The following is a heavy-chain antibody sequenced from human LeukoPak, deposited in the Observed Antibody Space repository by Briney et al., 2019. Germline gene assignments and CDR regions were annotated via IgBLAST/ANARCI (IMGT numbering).Heavy chain of an antibody. Sequence: PGRSLRLSCAASGFTFSSYAMHWVRQAPGKGLERVAVISYDGSNKYYADSVKGRFTISRDNSKNTLYLQMNSLRAEDTAVYYCARGGYDSSGYLVYWGQGTLVTVSS. D-gene: IGHD3-22*01. CDR3: ARGGYDSSGYLVY. V-gene: IGHV3-30-3*01. CDR1: GFTFSSYA. J-gene: IGHJ4*02. CDR2: ISYDGSNK.